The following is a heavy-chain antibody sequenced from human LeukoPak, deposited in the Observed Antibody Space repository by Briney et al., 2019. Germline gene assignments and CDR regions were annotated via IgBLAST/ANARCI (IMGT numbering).Heavy chain of an antibody. J-gene: IGHJ4*02. CDR1: GYSFTDFW. V-gene: IGHV5-51*01. CDR3: ARTYTSGWCAN. Sequence: GESLKISCKASGYSFTDFWIGWVRQLPGKGLEWMGNIHPADSDTRYSPSFQGHVPISADKSINTAYLQWTSLNASDTAMYYCARTYTSGWCANWGQGTLVTVSS. D-gene: IGHD6-13*01. CDR2: IHPADSDT.